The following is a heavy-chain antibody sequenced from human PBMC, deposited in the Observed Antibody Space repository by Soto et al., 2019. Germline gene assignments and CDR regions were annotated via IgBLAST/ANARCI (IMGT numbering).Heavy chain of an antibody. CDR1: GFTFSSYT. CDR2: VSSPGPYM. Sequence: EVQLVESGGGLVKPGGSLRLSCTASGFTFSSYTMSWVRQAPGKGLDWVSCVSSPGPYMVYPDSVEVRFTISGANANTSGYLHLSSLRAEDSAVYYRRREEYGDWGQGTLVTVSS. D-gene: IGHD1-26*01. CDR3: RREEYGD. V-gene: IGHV3-21*01. J-gene: IGHJ4*02.